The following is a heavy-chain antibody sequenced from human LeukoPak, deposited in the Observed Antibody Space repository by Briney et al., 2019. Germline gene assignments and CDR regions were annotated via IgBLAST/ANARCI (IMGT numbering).Heavy chain of an antibody. J-gene: IGHJ4*02. CDR1: GFTFSDYY. D-gene: IGHD2-21*01. Sequence: GGSLRLSCAASGFTFSDYYMSWIRQAPGKGLEWVSCISGSSSYTNYADSVKGRFTISRDNAKNSLYLRMNSLRAEDTAVYYCTTETYYRLDYWGQGTLVTASS. V-gene: IGHV3-11*06. CDR2: ISGSSSYT. CDR3: TTETYYRLDY.